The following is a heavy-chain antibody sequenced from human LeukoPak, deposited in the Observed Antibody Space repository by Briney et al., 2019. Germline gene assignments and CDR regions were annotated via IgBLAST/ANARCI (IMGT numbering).Heavy chain of an antibody. CDR3: ARGLDKYDYWSGYFLAY. CDR2: INPNSGGT. CDR1: GYTFTGYY. Sequence: GASVKVSCKASGYTFTGYYMYWVRQAPGQGLEWMGWINPNSGGTNYAQTFQGRVTMTRDTSISTAYMELSRLRSGDTAVYYCARGLDKYDYWSGYFLAYWGQGTLVTVSS. J-gene: IGHJ4*02. V-gene: IGHV1-2*02. D-gene: IGHD3-3*01.